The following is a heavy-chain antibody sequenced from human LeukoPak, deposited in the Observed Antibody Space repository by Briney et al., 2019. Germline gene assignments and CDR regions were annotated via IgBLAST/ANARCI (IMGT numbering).Heavy chain of an antibody. J-gene: IGHJ6*03. D-gene: IGHD6-19*01. CDR2: ISAYNGYA. V-gene: IGHV1-18*01. CDR3: ARALYRVAVAGRPKYYYMDV. Sequence: GASVKVSCKASGYTFTSYGISWVRQAPGQGLEWMGWISAYNGYAKYAQKLQGRVTMTTDTSTSTAYMELRSLRSDDTAVYYCARALYRVAVAGRPKYYYMDVWGKGTTVTISS. CDR1: GYTFTSYG.